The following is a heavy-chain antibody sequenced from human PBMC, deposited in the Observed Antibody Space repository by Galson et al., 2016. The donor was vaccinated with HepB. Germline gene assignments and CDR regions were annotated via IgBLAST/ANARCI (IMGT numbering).Heavy chain of an antibody. CDR1: GFTFSSYS. Sequence: SLRLSCAASGFTFSSYSMNWVRQAPGKGLEWVASITSSSSYIYHADSVKGRFTISRDNSKNTLYVQMNSLRAEDMAVYYCAKSGKHLWSIDYWGQGALVTVSS. CDR3: AKSGKHLWSIDY. D-gene: IGHD5-18*01. CDR2: ITSSSSYI. V-gene: IGHV3-21*04. J-gene: IGHJ4*02.